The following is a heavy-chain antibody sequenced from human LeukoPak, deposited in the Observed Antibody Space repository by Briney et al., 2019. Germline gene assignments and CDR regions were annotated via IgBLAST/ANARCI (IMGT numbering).Heavy chain of an antibody. J-gene: IGHJ3*02. CDR2: INPNNGGT. CDR3: ARVKDFGGNSNAFDI. Sequence: ASVKVSCKASGYTFTGYYIHWVRQAPGQGLECMGWINPNNGGTHYAQKFQGRVTMTRDTSINTAYMDLSRLRSGDSAVYFCARVKDFGGNSNAFDIWGQGTVVTVSS. V-gene: IGHV1-2*02. CDR1: GYTFTGYY. D-gene: IGHD4-23*01.